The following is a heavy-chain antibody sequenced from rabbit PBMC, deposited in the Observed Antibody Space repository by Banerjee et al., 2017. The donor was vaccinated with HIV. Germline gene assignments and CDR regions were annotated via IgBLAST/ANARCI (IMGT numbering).Heavy chain of an antibody. V-gene: IGHV1S45*01. CDR1: GFSFSGTFW. Sequence: QEQLEESGGGLVKPEGSLTLTCKASGFSFSGTFWICWVRQAPGKGLEWIACIYAGLGGTTYYANWARGRFTISKTSSTTVTLQMTSLTAADTATYFCARVYHDYGDDFFNLWGPGTLVTVS. CDR2: IYAGLGGTT. J-gene: IGHJ4*01. CDR3: ARVYHDYGDDFFNL. D-gene: IGHD2-1*01.